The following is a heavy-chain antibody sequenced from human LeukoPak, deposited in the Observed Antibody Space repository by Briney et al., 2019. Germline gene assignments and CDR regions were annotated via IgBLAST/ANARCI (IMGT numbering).Heavy chain of an antibody. Sequence: PGGSLRLSCAASGFTFSSYSMNWVRQAPGKGLEWVSSISSSSSYIYYADSVKGRFTISRDNAKNSLYLQMNSLRAEDTAVYYCARTLGGYSYGYVVYYFDYWGQGTLVTVSS. CDR3: ARTLGGYSYGYVVYYFDY. CDR2: ISSSSSYI. CDR1: GFTFSSYS. J-gene: IGHJ4*02. V-gene: IGHV3-21*01. D-gene: IGHD5-18*01.